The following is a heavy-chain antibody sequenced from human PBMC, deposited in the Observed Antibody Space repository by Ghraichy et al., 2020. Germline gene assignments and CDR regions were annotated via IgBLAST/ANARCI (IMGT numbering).Heavy chain of an antibody. CDR3: ARQMTTSLGYFDS. CDR2: IYYSGST. D-gene: IGHD1-14*01. J-gene: IGHJ4*02. CDR1: GGSISSSSYY. V-gene: IGHV4-39*01. Sequence: GSLRLSCTVSGGSISSSSYYWGWIRQPPGKGLEWIGSIYYSGSTYYNPSLKSRVTISVDTSKNQFSLKLTSVTAADTAMYYCARQMTTSLGYFDSWGQGTLVTVSS.